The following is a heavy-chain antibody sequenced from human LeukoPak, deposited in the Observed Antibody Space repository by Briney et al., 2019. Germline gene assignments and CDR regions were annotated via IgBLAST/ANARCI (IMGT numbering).Heavy chain of an antibody. Sequence: GGSLRLSCAASGFTFSSYAMSWVRQAPGKGLEWVSAISGSGGSTYYADFVKGRFTISRDNSKNTLYLQMSSLRAEDTAVYYCAKLMGDCFDYWGQGTLVTVSS. J-gene: IGHJ4*02. CDR3: AKLMGDCFDY. D-gene: IGHD5-24*01. CDR1: GFTFSSYA. V-gene: IGHV3-23*01. CDR2: ISGSGGST.